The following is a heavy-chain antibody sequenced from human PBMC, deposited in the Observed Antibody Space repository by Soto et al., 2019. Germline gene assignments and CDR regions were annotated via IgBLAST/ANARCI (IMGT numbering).Heavy chain of an antibody. Sequence: GGSLRLSCAASGFTFSSYGMHWVRQAPGKGLEWVAVISYDGSNKYYADSVKGRFTISRDNSKNTLYLQMNSLRAEDTAVYYCAKEGVYYDSSGYRFYWGQGTLVTVSS. CDR1: GFTFSSYG. D-gene: IGHD3-22*01. J-gene: IGHJ4*02. CDR3: AKEGVYYDSSGYRFY. CDR2: ISYDGSNK. V-gene: IGHV3-30*18.